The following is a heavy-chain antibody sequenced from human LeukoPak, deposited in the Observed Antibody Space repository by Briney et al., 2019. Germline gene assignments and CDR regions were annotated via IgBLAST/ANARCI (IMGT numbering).Heavy chain of an antibody. CDR2: ISAYNSNT. Sequence: ASVKVSCKASGYTFTSYGISWVRQAPGQGLEWMGWISAYNSNTNYAQKLQGRVTMTTDTSTSTAYMELRSLRSDDTAVYYCARDNQRYYDSSGYQPAVAFDIWGQGTMVTVSS. CDR1: GYTFTSYG. CDR3: ARDNQRYYDSSGYQPAVAFDI. D-gene: IGHD3-22*01. J-gene: IGHJ3*02. V-gene: IGHV1-18*01.